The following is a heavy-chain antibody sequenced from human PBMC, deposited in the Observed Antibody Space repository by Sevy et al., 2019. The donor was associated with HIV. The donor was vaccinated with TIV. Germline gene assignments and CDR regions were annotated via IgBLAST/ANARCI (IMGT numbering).Heavy chain of an antibody. J-gene: IGHJ6*02. Sequence: GGSLRLSCAASGFTFRSYSMNWVRQAPGRGLEWVSSITSSSSFIFYEDSVKVRLTTSRDNAKKPLFLQMNSLRAEDTAVYYCARPTSGLSEYEPLDNARFYGMDVWGQGTTVTVSS. CDR2: ITSSSSFI. CDR1: GFTFRSYS. CDR3: ARPTSGLSEYEPLDNARFYGMDV. V-gene: IGHV3-21*01. D-gene: IGHD1-20*01.